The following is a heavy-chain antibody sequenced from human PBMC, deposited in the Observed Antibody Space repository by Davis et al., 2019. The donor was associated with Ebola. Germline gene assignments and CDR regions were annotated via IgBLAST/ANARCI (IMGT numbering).Heavy chain of an antibody. CDR3: AKDAGCSGYTCYRYYFDY. CDR1: GFTFSSYA. D-gene: IGHD2-15*01. Sequence: GESLKISCAASGFTFSSYAMHWVRQAAGKGLEWVALIWYDGSNKYYADSVRGRFTISRDSSTNTLYLQMNSLRVEDTAVYYCAKDAGCSGYTCYRYYFDYWGQGTLVTVSS. J-gene: IGHJ4*02. CDR2: IWYDGSNK. V-gene: IGHV3-33*06.